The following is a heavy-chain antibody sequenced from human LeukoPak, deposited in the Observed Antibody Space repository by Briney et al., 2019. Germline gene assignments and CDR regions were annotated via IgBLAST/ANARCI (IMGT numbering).Heavy chain of an antibody. J-gene: IGHJ4*02. V-gene: IGHV7-4-1*02. Sequence: ASVKVSCKASGYTFTTYAMNWVRQAPGQGLEWMGWINTNTGNPTYAQGFTGRFVFSLDTSVSTAYLQISSLKAEDTAVYYCARASLYATVVKRGSHFDYWGQGTLVTVSS. CDR1: GYTFTTYA. D-gene: IGHD4-23*01. CDR3: ARASLYATVVKRGSHFDY. CDR2: INTNTGNP.